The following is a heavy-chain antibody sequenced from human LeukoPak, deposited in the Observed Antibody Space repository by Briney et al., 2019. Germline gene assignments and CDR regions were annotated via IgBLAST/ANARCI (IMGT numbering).Heavy chain of an antibody. CDR3: ARDGAAAPLDYYYGMDV. V-gene: IGHV3-21*01. D-gene: IGHD6-13*01. J-gene: IGHJ6*02. CDR2: ISSSSSYI. Sequence: GGSLRLSCAASGFTFSSYSMNWVRQAPGKGLEWVSSISSSSSYIYYADSVKGRFTISRDNAKNSLYLQMNSLRAEDTAVYYCARDGAAAPLDYYYGMDVWGQGTTVTVSS. CDR1: GFTFSSYS.